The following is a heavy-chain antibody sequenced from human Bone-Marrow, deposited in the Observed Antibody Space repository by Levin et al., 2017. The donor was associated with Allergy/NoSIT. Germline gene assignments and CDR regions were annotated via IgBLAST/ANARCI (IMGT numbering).Heavy chain of an antibody. CDR2: IRYDGSNQ. D-gene: IGHD5-12*01. Sequence: GESLKISCATSGFSFRSYDMHWVRQAPGKGLEWVAVIRYDGSNQYYADSLKGRFTISRDNSKNTLSLQMNSLRADDTAVYYCARERGRGYDLDYWGQGTLVTVSS. V-gene: IGHV3-33*01. J-gene: IGHJ4*02. CDR3: ARERGRGYDLDY. CDR1: GFSFRSYD.